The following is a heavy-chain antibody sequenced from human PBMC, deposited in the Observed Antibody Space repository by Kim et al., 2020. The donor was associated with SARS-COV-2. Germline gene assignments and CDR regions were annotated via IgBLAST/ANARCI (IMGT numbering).Heavy chain of an antibody. J-gene: IGHJ1*01. D-gene: IGHD2-8*01. Sequence: SVETTHYANPVKRRFTISRENSKNTRSLQMNSLRAEDTAVYYGAKQYVKHWGQGTLVTVSS. CDR3: AKQYVKH. V-gene: IGHV3-23*01. CDR2: SVETT.